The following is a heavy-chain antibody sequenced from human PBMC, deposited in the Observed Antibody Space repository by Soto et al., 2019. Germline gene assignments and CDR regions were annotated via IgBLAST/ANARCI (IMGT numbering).Heavy chain of an antibody. J-gene: IGHJ1*01. D-gene: IGHD6-6*01. Sequence: GAEVKKPGESLKISCKGSGYSFTSYWIDWVRQMPGKGLEWMAIIYPGDSDTRYSPSFQGQVTISADKSIGTAYLQLSSLKASDTAMYYCARRSSITDPFHHWGQGTLVTVSS. CDR3: ARRSSITDPFHH. CDR2: IYPGDSDT. V-gene: IGHV5-51*03. CDR1: GYSFTSYW.